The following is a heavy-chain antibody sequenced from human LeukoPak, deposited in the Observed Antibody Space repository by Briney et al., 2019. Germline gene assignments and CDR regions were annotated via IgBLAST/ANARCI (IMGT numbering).Heavy chain of an antibody. CDR3: ASPVASDAFDI. V-gene: IGHV1-8*01. D-gene: IGHD6-19*01. CDR1: GNTLSSYD. CDR2: MNPNSGNT. Sequence: GASMKVSCKASGNTLSSYDINWVRQATGQGLEWMGWMNPNSGNTGYAQKFQGRVTMTRNTSISTACLELSSLRSEDTAVYYCASPVASDAFDIWGQGTMVTVSS. J-gene: IGHJ3*02.